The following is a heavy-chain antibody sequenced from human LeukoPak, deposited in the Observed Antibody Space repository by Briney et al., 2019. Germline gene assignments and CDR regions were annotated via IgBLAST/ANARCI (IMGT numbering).Heavy chain of an antibody. CDR1: GGSISSFF. CDR2: IDYSGST. Sequence: SETLSLTCTVSGGSISSFFWSWIRQPPGKGLEWLGCIDYSGSTQYNPSLRSRVTISVDTSKNQFSLKLSSVTAADTAVYYCAREWSSWGQGTLVTVSS. J-gene: IGHJ5*02. V-gene: IGHV4-59*01. D-gene: IGHD2-15*01. CDR3: AREWSS.